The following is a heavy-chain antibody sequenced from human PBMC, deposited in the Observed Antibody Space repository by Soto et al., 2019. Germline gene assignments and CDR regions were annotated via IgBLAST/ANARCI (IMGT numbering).Heavy chain of an antibody. CDR1: GGSLGTYY. V-gene: IGHV4-59*01. J-gene: IGHJ3*02. D-gene: IGHD1-26*01. CDR2: IDYSGST. CDR3: ARARRSFGRIDTSDI. Sequence: SQTLSLTCTVSGGSLGTYYWSWIRQPPGKGLEWIGYIDYSGSTNYNPPLKSRVTISLDTSKRQFSVKLSSVTAADTAVYYPARARRSFGRIDTSDIWPEGTMVTVSS.